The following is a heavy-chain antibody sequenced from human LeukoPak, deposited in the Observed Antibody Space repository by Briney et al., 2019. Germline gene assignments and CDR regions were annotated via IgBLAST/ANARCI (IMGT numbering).Heavy chain of an antibody. J-gene: IGHJ4*02. Sequence: GASVKVSCKVSGHTLTGLSMHWVRQAPGKGLEWMGGFDPEDGETIYAQKFQGRVTMTEDTSTDTAYMELSSLRSEDTAVYYCATDPLWWPTSWGQGTLVTVSS. V-gene: IGHV1-24*01. CDR3: ATDPLWWPTS. CDR2: FDPEDGET. CDR1: GHTLTGLS. D-gene: IGHD2-21*01.